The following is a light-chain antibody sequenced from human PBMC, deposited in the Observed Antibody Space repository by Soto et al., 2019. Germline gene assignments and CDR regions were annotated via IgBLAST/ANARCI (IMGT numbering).Light chain of an antibody. J-gene: IGKJ1*01. CDR1: QSVTNY. CDR3: QQYNNWPRT. CDR2: GAS. Sequence: EIVLTQSPVTLSLSPGERATLTCRASQSVTNYIAWYQQKPGQAPRLLIYGASTRATGIPARFSGSGSGTEFTLTISSLQSEDFAVYYCQQYNNWPRTFGQGTKVDI. V-gene: IGKV3-15*01.